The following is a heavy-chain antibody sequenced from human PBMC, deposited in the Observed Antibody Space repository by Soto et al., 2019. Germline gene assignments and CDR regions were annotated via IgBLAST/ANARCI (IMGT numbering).Heavy chain of an antibody. D-gene: IGHD3-10*01. CDR2: ISAYNGNT. J-gene: IGHJ5*02. CDR1: GYTFTSYG. CDR3: ARDPMYSYGSGSYYKYLNWFDP. V-gene: IGHV1-18*01. Sequence: GASVKVSCKASGYTFTSYGISWVRQAPGQGLEWMGWISAYNGNTNYAQKLQGRVTMNTDTSTSTAYMELRSLRSDDTAVYYCARDPMYSYGSGSYYKYLNWFDPWGQGTLVTVSS.